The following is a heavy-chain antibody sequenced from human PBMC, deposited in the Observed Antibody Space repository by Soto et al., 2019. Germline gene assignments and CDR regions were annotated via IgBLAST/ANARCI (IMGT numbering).Heavy chain of an antibody. CDR1: GYTFSSYG. Sequence: QVHLVQSGGEMKKPGASVRVSCETSGYTFSSYGISWVRQAPGQGLEWMGWISTYNGNTNYAQNLQGRLTLTTDTSTSTAYMELRSLRFDDTAVYYSARDETGTTPFDYWGQGTLVTVSS. J-gene: IGHJ4*02. CDR2: ISTYNGNT. D-gene: IGHD1-7*01. V-gene: IGHV1-18*01. CDR3: ARDETGTTPFDY.